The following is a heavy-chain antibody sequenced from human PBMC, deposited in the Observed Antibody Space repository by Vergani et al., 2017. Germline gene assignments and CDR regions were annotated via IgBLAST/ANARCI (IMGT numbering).Heavy chain of an antibody. CDR2: IYYSGST. CDR3: ARGTSLAVLDV. Sequence: QVQLQESGPGLVKPSETLSLTCTVSGGSISSYYWSWIRQPPGKGLEWIGYIYYSGSTNYNPSLKSRVTISVDTSKNQFSLKLSSVTAADTAVYYCARGTSLAVLDVWGQGTTVTVS. CDR1: GGSISSYY. V-gene: IGHV4-59*01. D-gene: IGHD6-6*01. J-gene: IGHJ6*02.